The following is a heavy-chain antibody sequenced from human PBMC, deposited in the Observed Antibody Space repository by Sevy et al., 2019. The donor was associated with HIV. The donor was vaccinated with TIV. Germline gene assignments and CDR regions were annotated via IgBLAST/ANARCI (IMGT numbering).Heavy chain of an antibody. D-gene: IGHD3-10*01. J-gene: IGHJ4*02. Sequence: SETLSLTCTVSGGSISSYYWSWIRQPAGKGLEWIGRIYPGGNINYNPSLKSRVTMSVDTSKNQFSLRLSSVTAADTAVSYCARDYRYDFHGSGRHYFDYWGQGTLVTVSS. CDR2: IYPGGNI. V-gene: IGHV4-4*07. CDR1: GGSISSYY. CDR3: ARDYRYDFHGSGRHYFDY.